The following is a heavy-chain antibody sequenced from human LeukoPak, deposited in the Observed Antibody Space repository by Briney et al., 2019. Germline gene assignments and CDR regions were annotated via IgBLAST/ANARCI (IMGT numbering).Heavy chain of an antibody. J-gene: IGHJ4*02. D-gene: IGHD3-22*01. CDR1: GFTFSSYA. Sequence: PGGSLRLSCAASGFTFSSYAMSWARQAPGKGLEWVSAISGSGGSTYYADSVKGRFTISRDNSKNTLYLQMNSLRAEDTAVYYCAKDTVYYDSSGYYYPDGVFDYWGQGTLVTVSS. CDR3: AKDTVYYDSSGYYYPDGVFDY. V-gene: IGHV3-23*01. CDR2: ISGSGGST.